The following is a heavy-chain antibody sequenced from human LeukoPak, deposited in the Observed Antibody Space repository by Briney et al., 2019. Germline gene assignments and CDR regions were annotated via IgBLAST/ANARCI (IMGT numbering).Heavy chain of an antibody. CDR1: GGPFNSYA. V-gene: IGHV1-69*04. J-gene: IGHJ4*02. CDR2: IIVILGVT. Sequence: SVKVSCKAPGGPFNSYAINWVRQAPGQGLEWMGRIIVILGVTNYAQRFQGRVTMTRNTSINTAYMELSSLRSEDTAVYYCARGWIVDRFTFGYWGQGTLVTVSS. D-gene: IGHD3-22*01. CDR3: ARGWIVDRFTFGY.